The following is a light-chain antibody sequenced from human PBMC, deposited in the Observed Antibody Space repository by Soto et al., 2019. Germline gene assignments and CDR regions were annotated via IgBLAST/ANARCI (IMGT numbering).Light chain of an antibody. CDR3: QQYRMSPNT. Sequence: EVVLTQSPATLSVSPGERATLSCRASQSVSSYLAWYQQKPDQAPKLLIYDASNRATGIPDRFSGSGSGTDFSLTIRGLKPEDFAVYYCQQYRMSPNTFGQGKRLEIK. V-gene: IGKV3-11*01. CDR1: QSVSSY. J-gene: IGKJ5*01. CDR2: DAS.